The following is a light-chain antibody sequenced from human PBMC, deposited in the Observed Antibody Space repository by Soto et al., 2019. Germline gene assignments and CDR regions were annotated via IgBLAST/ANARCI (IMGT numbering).Light chain of an antibody. CDR1: QSISSW. CDR3: QRYDSYPLT. CDR2: KAS. V-gene: IGKV1-5*03. J-gene: IGKJ4*01. Sequence: DIQMTQSPSTLSASVGDRVTITCRASQSISSWLAWYQQKPEKAPKLLIYKASSLESGVPSRFSGNGSGTEFALTISSLQPDDFATYYCQRYDSYPLTFGGGTKVEIK.